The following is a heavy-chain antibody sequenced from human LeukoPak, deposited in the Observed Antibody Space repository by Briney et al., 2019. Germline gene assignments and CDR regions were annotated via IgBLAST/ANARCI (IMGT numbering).Heavy chain of an antibody. Sequence: GGSLRLSCAASGFTFSSYWMSWVRQAPGKGLEWVANIKQDGSEKYYVDSVKVRFTISRDNAKNSLYLQMNSLRAEDTAVYYCARVSYYYGSGSDFDYWGQGTLVTVSS. CDR1: GFTFSSYW. D-gene: IGHD3-10*01. CDR2: IKQDGSEK. CDR3: ARVSYYYGSGSDFDY. J-gene: IGHJ4*02. V-gene: IGHV3-7*04.